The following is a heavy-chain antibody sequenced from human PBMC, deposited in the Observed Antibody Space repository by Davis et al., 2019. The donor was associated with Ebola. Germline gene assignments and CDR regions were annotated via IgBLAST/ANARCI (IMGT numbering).Heavy chain of an antibody. Sequence: GGSLRLSCGASGFTSSTYAMSWVRQAPGKGLEWVSGISGNSDDTYYADSVKGRFTISRDYAKNSLYLQMNSLRAEDTALYYCAKDNYYYGMDVWGQGTTVTVSS. V-gene: IGHV3-23*01. J-gene: IGHJ6*02. CDR1: GFTSSTYA. CDR2: ISGNSDDT. CDR3: AKDNYYYGMDV.